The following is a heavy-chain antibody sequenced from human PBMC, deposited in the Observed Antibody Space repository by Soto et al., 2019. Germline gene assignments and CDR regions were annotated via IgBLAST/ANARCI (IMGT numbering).Heavy chain of an antibody. J-gene: IGHJ6*02. CDR1: GFTFSSYS. D-gene: IGHD3-10*01. V-gene: IGHV3-21*01. CDR2: ISSSSSYI. Sequence: EVQLVESGGGLVKPGGSLRLSCAASGFTFSSYSMNWVRQAPGKGLEWVSSISSSSSYIYYADSVKGRFTISRDNAQYSLYLQLNSLSAEDTAVYYCARGYYGSGSSDYYYYYGMDVWGQGTTVTVSS. CDR3: ARGYYGSGSSDYYYYYGMDV.